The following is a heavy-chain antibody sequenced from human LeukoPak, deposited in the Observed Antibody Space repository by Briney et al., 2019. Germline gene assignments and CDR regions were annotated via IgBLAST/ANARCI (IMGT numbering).Heavy chain of an antibody. D-gene: IGHD3-10*01. CDR1: AYTFSTYL. Sequence: ASVKVSCKASAYTFSTYLLHWVRPAPGQGLEWMGIIDPSGGSTDYAQKFQGRVTMTRDTSTSTVYMELSSLRFEDTAVYYCARDLGLRGVTNWFDPWGQGTLVTVSS. CDR2: IDPSGGST. V-gene: IGHV1-46*01. J-gene: IGHJ5*02. CDR3: ARDLGLRGVTNWFDP.